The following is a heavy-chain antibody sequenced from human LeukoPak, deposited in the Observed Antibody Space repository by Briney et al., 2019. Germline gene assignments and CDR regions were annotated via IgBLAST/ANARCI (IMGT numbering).Heavy chain of an antibody. D-gene: IGHD2-2*02. V-gene: IGHV3-74*01. CDR1: GFTFSSYW. J-gene: IGHJ4*02. CDR3: ARVGGYCSSTSCYRYFDY. Sequence: PGGSLRLPCAASGFTFSSYWMPWVRQAPGKGLVWVSRINSDGSSTSYADSVKGRFTISRDNAKNTLYLQMNSLRAEDTAVYYCARVGGYCSSTSCYRYFDYWGQGTLVTVSS. CDR2: INSDGSST.